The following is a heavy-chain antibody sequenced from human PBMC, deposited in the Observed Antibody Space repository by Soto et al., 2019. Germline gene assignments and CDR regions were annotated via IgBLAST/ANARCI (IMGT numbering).Heavy chain of an antibody. D-gene: IGHD6-19*01. J-gene: IGHJ4*02. Sequence: QITLKESGPTLVKPTQTLTLTCTFSGFSLSTSGVGVGWIRQPPGKALEWLALIYWVDDKRYSPSLKSRLTITKDTSKNQVVLTMTNMDPVDTATYYCARQWLAPHFDYWGQGTLVTVSS. CDR2: IYWVDDK. CDR1: GFSLSTSGVG. V-gene: IGHV2-5*02. CDR3: ARQWLAPHFDY.